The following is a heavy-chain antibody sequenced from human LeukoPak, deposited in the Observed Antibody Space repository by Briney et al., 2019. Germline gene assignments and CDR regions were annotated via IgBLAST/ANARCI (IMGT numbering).Heavy chain of an antibody. J-gene: IGHJ4*02. CDR1: GGSISGYY. V-gene: IGHV4-4*07. CDR2: IYTSGST. CDR3: ARGSRPDFWSGYWYYFDY. Sequence: PSETLSLTCTVSGGSISGYYWSWIRQPAGKGLEWIGRIYTSGSTNYNPSLKSRVTMSVDTSKNQFSLKLSSVTAADTAVYYCARGSRPDFWSGYWYYFDYWGQGTLVTVSS. D-gene: IGHD3-3*01.